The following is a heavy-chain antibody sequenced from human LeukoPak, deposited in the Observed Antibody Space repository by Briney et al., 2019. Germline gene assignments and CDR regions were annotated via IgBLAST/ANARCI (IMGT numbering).Heavy chain of an antibody. CDR3: SKHEGRSFGS. Sequence: GGSLRLSCAASGFTFTYHWMSWVRQAPGKGLEWVANISEHGTSQFYGAAVEGRFTISRDNARHSVSLQMTSLRGEDTAIYFCSKHEGRSFGSRGQGTLVTVSS. J-gene: IGHJ1*01. V-gene: IGHV3-7*01. CDR2: ISEHGTSQ. D-gene: IGHD1-26*01. CDR1: GFTFTYHW.